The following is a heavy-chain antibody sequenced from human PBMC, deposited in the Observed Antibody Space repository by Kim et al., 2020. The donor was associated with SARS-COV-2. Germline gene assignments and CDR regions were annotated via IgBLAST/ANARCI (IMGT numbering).Heavy chain of an antibody. CDR1: GFTFSSYE. Sequence: GGSLRLSCAASGFTFSSYEMNWVRQAPGKGLEWVSYISSSGSTIYYADSVKGRFTISRDNAKNSLYLQMNSLRAEDTAVYYCARRFVDTAFDIWGQGTMVTVSS. CDR2: ISSSGSTI. D-gene: IGHD5-18*01. CDR3: ARRFVDTAFDI. V-gene: IGHV3-48*03. J-gene: IGHJ3*02.